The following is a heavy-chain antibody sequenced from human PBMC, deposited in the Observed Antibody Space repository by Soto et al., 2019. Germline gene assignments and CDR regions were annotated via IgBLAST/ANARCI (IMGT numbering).Heavy chain of an antibody. Sequence: GASVKVSCKASGYTFTSYDINWVRQATGQGLEWMGWMNPNSGNTGYAQKFQGRVTMTRNTSISTAYMELSSLRSEDTAVYYCARDYCTNGVCPNWFDPWGQGTLVTVSS. V-gene: IGHV1-8*01. CDR1: GYTFTSYD. CDR2: MNPNSGNT. J-gene: IGHJ5*02. D-gene: IGHD2-8*01. CDR3: ARDYCTNGVCPNWFDP.